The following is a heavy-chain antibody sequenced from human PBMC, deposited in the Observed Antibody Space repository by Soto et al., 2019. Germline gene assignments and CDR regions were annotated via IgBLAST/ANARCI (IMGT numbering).Heavy chain of an antibody. CDR1: GGSISSSSYY. CDR2: IYYSGST. Sequence: SETLSLTCTVSGGSISSSSYYWGWIRQPPGKGLEWIGSIYYSGSTYYNPSLKSRVTISVDTSKNQFSLKLSSVTAADTAVYYCATPIAAAGYYYGMDVSGQGTTVTVSS. CDR3: ATPIAAAGYYYGMDV. J-gene: IGHJ6*02. D-gene: IGHD6-13*01. V-gene: IGHV4-39*01.